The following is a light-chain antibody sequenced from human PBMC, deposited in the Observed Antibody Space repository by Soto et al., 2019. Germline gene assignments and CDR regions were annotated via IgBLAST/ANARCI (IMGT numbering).Light chain of an antibody. J-gene: IGKJ1*01. V-gene: IGKV3D-20*02. CDR3: QQRSNWPPTWT. CDR1: QSVSSSY. CDR2: GAS. Sequence: EIVLTQSPGALSLSPRERATLYCNTSQSVSSSYLAWYQQKPGPAPRLLIYGASSRATGIPDRFSGSGSGTDFTLTISSLEPEDFAVYYCQQRSNWPPTWTFGQGTKVDIK.